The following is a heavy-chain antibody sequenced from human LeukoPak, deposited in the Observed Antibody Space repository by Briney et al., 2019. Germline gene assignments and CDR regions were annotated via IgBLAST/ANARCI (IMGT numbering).Heavy chain of an antibody. CDR2: IYHTGGA. D-gene: IGHD1-14*01. CDR1: GVPISSHSW. CDR3: AYNRDFALDN. Sequence: SGTLSLTCAVSGVPISSHSWWSWVRRPPGKGLEWIGEIYHTGGANYKPSLKSRVTMSVDTSNNHFSLKLTSVTAADTAVYFCAYNRDFALDNWGQGTLVTVSS. V-gene: IGHV4-4*02. J-gene: IGHJ4*02.